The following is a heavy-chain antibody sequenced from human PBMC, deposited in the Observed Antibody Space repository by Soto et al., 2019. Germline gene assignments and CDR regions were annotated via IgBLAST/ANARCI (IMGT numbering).Heavy chain of an antibody. CDR3: AKDSRRYRRGWFDP. CDR2: ISGSGAYT. Sequence: EVQVLESGGGLVQPGESLRLSCAASGFTFSSYAMTWVRQAPGKGLEWVSSISGSGAYTHFADSVKGRFTISRDNSKKTLYLQMSSLRAEDTAIYYCAKDSRRYRRGWFDPWGQGTLVTVSS. J-gene: IGHJ5*02. CDR1: GFTFSSYA. D-gene: IGHD2-2*01. V-gene: IGHV3-23*01.